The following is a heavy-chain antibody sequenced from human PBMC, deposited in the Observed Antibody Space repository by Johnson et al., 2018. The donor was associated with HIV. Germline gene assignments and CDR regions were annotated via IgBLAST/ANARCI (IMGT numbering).Heavy chain of an antibody. D-gene: IGHD3-22*01. J-gene: IGHJ3*02. CDR3: VRGRISMTVVDLRGGAFDI. CDR1: GFTFSSYA. V-gene: IGHV3-66*02. Sequence: VQLVESGGGVVQPGRSLRLSCAASGFTFSSYAMSWVRQAPGKGLEWVSVIYSGGSTYYTDYVKGRFTISRDNSKNTLYLQMNSLRAEDTAIYYCVRGRISMTVVDLRGGAFDIWGQGTTVTVSS. CDR2: IYSGGST.